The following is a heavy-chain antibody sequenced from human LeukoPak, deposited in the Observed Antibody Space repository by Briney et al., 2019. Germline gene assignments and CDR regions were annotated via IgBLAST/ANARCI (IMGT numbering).Heavy chain of an antibody. CDR2: IYYSGST. D-gene: IGHD3-9*01. Sequence: SETLSLTCTVSGGSISSYYWSWIRQPPGKGLEWIGYIYYSGSTNYNPSLKSRVTISVDTSKNQFSLKLSSVTAADTAVYYCARGRYDILTGYYAFDPWGQGTLVTVSS. CDR3: ARGRYDILTGYYAFDP. J-gene: IGHJ5*02. CDR1: GGSISSYY. V-gene: IGHV4-59*01.